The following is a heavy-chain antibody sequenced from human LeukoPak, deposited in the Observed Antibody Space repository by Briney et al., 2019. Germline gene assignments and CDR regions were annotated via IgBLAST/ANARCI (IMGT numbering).Heavy chain of an antibody. CDR2: ISAYNGNT. D-gene: IGHD2-2*01. Sequence: ASLKVSCKPSGYTFTSYGISSGREAPGQGLEWMRWISAYNGNTNYAQTLQGRVTITTDTSTSTAYMELRSLRSDDTAVYYCGRDGCSSSSCYESDDYWGQGTLVTVSS. CDR3: GRDGCSSSSCYESDDY. J-gene: IGHJ4*02. CDR1: GYTFTSYG. V-gene: IGHV1-18*01.